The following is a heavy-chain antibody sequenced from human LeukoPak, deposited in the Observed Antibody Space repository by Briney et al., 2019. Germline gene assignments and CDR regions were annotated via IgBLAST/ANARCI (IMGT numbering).Heavy chain of an antibody. D-gene: IGHD3-22*01. CDR3: ARDLYYYDSSGYYAIDY. Sequence: GGSLRLSCAASGFTFSSYAMSWVRQAPGKGLEWVSAISGSGGSTYYADSVKGRFTISRDNSKNTLYLQMNSLRAEDTAVYYCARDLYYYDSSGYYAIDYWGQGTLVTVSP. CDR2: ISGSGGST. CDR1: GFTFSSYA. V-gene: IGHV3-23*01. J-gene: IGHJ4*02.